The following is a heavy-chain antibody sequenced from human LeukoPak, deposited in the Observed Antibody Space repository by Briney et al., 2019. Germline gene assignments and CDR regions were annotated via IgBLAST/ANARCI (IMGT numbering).Heavy chain of an antibody. Sequence: ASVKVSCKASGYTFTSYAIRWVRHAPGQGLEWMGWITPSGGTNYPQKFQGRVAITWDTSITTAYMDLSRLTSDDTAVYYCARDRYGDGFAHLDYWGQGALVTVSS. J-gene: IGHJ4*02. D-gene: IGHD5-24*01. CDR2: ITPSGGT. CDR3: ARDRYGDGFAHLDY. CDR1: GYTFTSYA. V-gene: IGHV1-2*02.